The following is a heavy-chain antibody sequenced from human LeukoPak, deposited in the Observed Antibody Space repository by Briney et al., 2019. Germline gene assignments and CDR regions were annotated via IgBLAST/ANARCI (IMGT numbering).Heavy chain of an antibody. Sequence: GGSLRLSCAASGISFRNYAMSWVRQAPARGPEWVSSLRGNDETFYADPVKGRFTISRDNSKNTLYLQMNSLRTEDTAVYFCAREGGDFGAFDVWGQGTMVTVSS. CDR2: LRGNDET. V-gene: IGHV3-23*01. CDR3: AREGGDFGAFDV. CDR1: GISFRNYA. J-gene: IGHJ3*01. D-gene: IGHD3-10*01.